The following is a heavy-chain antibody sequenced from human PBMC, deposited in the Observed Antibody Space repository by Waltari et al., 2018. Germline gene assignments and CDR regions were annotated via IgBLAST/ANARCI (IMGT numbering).Heavy chain of an antibody. CDR3: ARGGGGDWEWFDP. CDR1: GGSISGFY. D-gene: IGHD2-21*02. Sequence: QVQLQESGPSLLKPSETLSLICTVSGGSISGFYWSWVRQPPGKGLDWIGYIYYTGSTHSNPSLKSRVTMSGDTSKNQFSLTLSSVTAADTAFYYCARGGGGDWEWFDPWGQGTLVTVSS. V-gene: IGHV4-59*01. CDR2: IYYTGST. J-gene: IGHJ5*02.